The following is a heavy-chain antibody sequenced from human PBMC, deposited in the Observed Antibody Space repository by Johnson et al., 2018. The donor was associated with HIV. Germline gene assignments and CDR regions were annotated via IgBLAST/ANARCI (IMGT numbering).Heavy chain of an antibody. CDR1: GFTFDDYA. CDR3: AKEGAAVIHFDI. J-gene: IGHJ3*02. D-gene: IGHD6-13*01. V-gene: IGHV3-9*01. Sequence: VQLVESGGGLVQPGRSPRLSCAASGFTFDDYAMHWVRQAPGKGLEWVSGISWNSGSIGYADSVKGRFTISRDNAKNSLYLQMNSLRAEDTALYYCAKEGAAVIHFDIWGQGTMVTVSS. CDR2: ISWNSGSI.